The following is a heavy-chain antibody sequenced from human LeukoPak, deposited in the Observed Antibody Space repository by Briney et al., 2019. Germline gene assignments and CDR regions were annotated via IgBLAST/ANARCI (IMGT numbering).Heavy chain of an antibody. CDR2: IIPILGIA. CDR1: GGTFSSYA. V-gene: IGHV1-69*04. CDR3: ARLGSRHGYNWGDL. D-gene: IGHD5-24*01. Sequence: ASVKVSCKASGGTFSSYAISWVRQAPGQGLEWMGRIIPILGIANYAQKFQGRVTITADKSTSTAYMELSSLRSEDTAVYYCARLGSRHGYNWGDLWGQGTLVSVSS. J-gene: IGHJ5*02.